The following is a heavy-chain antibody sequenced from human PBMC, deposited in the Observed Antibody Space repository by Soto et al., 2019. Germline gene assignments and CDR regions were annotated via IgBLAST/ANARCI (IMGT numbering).Heavy chain of an antibody. CDR3: ARGVSPYYYYGMDV. CDR2: IYSGGST. CDR1: GFTVSSNY. Sequence: VQLVETGGGLIQPGGSLRLSCAASGFTVSSNYMSWVRQAPGKGLEWVSVIYSGGSTYYADSVKGRFTISRDNSKNTLYLQMNSLRAEDTAVYYCARGVSPYYYYGMDVWGQGTTVTVSS. V-gene: IGHV3-53*02. J-gene: IGHJ6*02. D-gene: IGHD6-13*01.